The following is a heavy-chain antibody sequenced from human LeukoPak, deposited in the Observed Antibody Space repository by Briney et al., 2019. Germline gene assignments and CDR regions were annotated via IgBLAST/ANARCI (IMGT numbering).Heavy chain of an antibody. J-gene: IGHJ5*02. CDR3: AKDLVPIYYYDSSGYWS. V-gene: IGHV3-11*01. D-gene: IGHD3-22*01. CDR2: ISSSGSTI. CDR1: GFTFSDYY. Sequence: GGSLRLSCAASGFTFSDYYMSWIRQAPGKGLEWVSYISSSGSTIYYADSVKGRFTISRDNAKNSLYLQMNSLRAEDTAVYYCAKDLVPIYYYDSSGYWSWGQGTLVTVSS.